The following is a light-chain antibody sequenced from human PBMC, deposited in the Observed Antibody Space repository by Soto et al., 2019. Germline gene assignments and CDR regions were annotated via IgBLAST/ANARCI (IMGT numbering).Light chain of an antibody. J-gene: IGKJ1*01. CDR1: QSISSW. V-gene: IGKV1-5*03. CDR2: KAS. CDR3: QQYNTYTWT. Sequence: DIQMTQSPSTLSASVGDRVTITCRASQSISSWLAWYQQKPGKAPKLLIYKASSLESGVPSRFSGSGSATEFTLTISSLQPDDFATYYCQQYNTYTWTFGQGTKVEIK.